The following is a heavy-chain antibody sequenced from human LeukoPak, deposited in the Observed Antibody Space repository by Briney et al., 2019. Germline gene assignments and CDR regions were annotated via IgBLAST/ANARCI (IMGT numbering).Heavy chain of an antibody. V-gene: IGHV3-7*01. CDR3: ARSRSGYYEDY. J-gene: IGHJ4*02. Sequence: PGGSLRLSCAPSGFTFSHYWMSWVRQAPGKGLEWVANIKEDGSEKYYVDSVKGRFTISRDNAKNSLSLQVYSLRAEDTAVYYCARSRSGYYEDYWGQGTLVTVSS. D-gene: IGHD3-22*01. CDR1: GFTFSHYW. CDR2: IKEDGSEK.